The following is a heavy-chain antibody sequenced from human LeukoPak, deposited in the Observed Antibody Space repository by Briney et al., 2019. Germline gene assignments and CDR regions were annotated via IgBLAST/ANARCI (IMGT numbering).Heavy chain of an antibody. D-gene: IGHD1-26*01. CDR3: ARVGPPGTYSGYYFDY. CDR1: GLTFSTYG. J-gene: IGHJ4*02. V-gene: IGHV3-33*08. CDR2: KWFDGSNK. Sequence: QVQLVESGGGVVQPGRSLRLSCVVSGLTFSTYGMHWVRQAPGKGLEWVAVKWFDGSNKYYADSVKGRFTISRDNSKNTLYLQMNSLRAEDTAVYFCARVGPPGTYSGYYFDYWGQGTLVTVSS.